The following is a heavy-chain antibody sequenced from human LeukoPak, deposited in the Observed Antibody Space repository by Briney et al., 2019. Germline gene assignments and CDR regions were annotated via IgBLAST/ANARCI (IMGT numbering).Heavy chain of an antibody. CDR3: ARARTSIRFTDSFDI. CDR1: GVTFSNNP. Sequence: SVKVSCKTSGVTFSNNPITWVRQAPGQGLEWLGGIIPILRSASYAQKFRGRLRMTSDESTTTAYMELSSLSSDDTAMYFCARARTSIRFTDSFDIWSQGTLVTVSS. D-gene: IGHD2-21*01. J-gene: IGHJ3*02. V-gene: IGHV1-69*13. CDR2: IIPILRSA.